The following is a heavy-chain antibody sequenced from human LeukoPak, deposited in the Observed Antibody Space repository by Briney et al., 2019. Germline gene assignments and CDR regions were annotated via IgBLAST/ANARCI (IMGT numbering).Heavy chain of an antibody. CDR3: ARDQFLGYCSSTSCSNWFDP. J-gene: IGHJ5*02. CDR2: IYSSGNT. CDR1: GGSISSYY. V-gene: IGHV4-4*07. Sequence: PSETLSLTCTVSGGSISSYYWSWIRQPAGKGLGWIGRIYSSGNTNYNPSLKSRLTMSVDTSKTQFSLKLSSVTAADTAVYYCARDQFLGYCSSTSCSNWFDPWGQGTLVTVSS. D-gene: IGHD2-2*01.